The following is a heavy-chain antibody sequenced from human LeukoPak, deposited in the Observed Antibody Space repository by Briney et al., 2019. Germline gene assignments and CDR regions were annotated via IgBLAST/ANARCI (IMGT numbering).Heavy chain of an antibody. D-gene: IGHD3-3*01. Sequence: PGGSLRLSCAASGFTFCSYSMNWVRQAPGKGLEWVSSISSSSSYIYYADSVKGRFTISRDNAKNSLYLQMNSLRAEDTAVYYCARQVGFWSGYSRYWGQGTLVTVSS. CDR2: ISSSSSYI. J-gene: IGHJ4*02. CDR3: ARQVGFWSGYSRY. CDR1: GFTFCSYS. V-gene: IGHV3-21*01.